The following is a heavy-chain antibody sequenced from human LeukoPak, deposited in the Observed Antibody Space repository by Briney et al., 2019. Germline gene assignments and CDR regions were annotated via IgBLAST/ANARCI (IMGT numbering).Heavy chain of an antibody. Sequence: SETLSLTCAVYGGSFSGYYWSWIRQPPGKGLECIGEINHSGSTNYNPSLKSRVTISVDTSKNQFSLKLSSVTAADTAVYYCVRQTNSWVYFDLWGLGTLVTVSS. D-gene: IGHD1-14*01. V-gene: IGHV4-34*01. CDR2: INHSGST. CDR3: VRQTNSWVYFDL. CDR1: GGSFSGYY. J-gene: IGHJ2*01.